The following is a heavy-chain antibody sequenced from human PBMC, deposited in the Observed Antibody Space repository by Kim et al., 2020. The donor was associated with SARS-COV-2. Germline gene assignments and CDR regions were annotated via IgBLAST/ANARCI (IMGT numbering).Heavy chain of an antibody. V-gene: IGHV1-3*04. Sequence: ASVKVSCKASGYIFTRYSIHWVRQAPGQRLEWMGWIHTGNGATKYSSRFQGRVTISMDTSASTAYMEPSSLRSEDTAVYYCAREDSSLSVYGMDVWGQGTTVAVSS. CDR2: IHTGNGAT. J-gene: IGHJ6*02. CDR1: GYIFTRYS. CDR3: AREDSSLSVYGMDV. D-gene: IGHD2-15*01.